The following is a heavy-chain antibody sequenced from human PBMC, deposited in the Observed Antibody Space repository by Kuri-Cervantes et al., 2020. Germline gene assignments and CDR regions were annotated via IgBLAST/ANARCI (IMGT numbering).Heavy chain of an antibody. Sequence: SETLTLTCTVSGGSISSSSYYWGWIRQPPGKGLEWIGSIYYSGSTYYNPSLKSRVTISVDTSKNQFSLKLSSVTAADTAVYYGSRATDGVDYWGQGTLVTVSS. CDR2: IYYSGST. CDR1: GGSISSSSYY. V-gene: IGHV4-39*07. CDR3: SRATDGVDY. D-gene: IGHD3-10*01. J-gene: IGHJ4*02.